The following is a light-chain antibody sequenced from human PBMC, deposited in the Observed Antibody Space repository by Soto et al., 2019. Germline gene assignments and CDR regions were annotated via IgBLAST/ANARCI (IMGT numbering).Light chain of an antibody. CDR2: EVS. CDR3: SSYAGSNNFFYV. CDR1: SSDAGGYNY. J-gene: IGLJ1*01. V-gene: IGLV2-8*01. Sequence: QSVLTQPPSASGSPRQSVSISCTGTSSDAGGYNYVSWYQQHPGKAPKLMIYEVSKRPSGVPDRFSGSKSGNTASLTVSGLQAEDEADYYCSSYAGSNNFFYVFGTGTKVTVL.